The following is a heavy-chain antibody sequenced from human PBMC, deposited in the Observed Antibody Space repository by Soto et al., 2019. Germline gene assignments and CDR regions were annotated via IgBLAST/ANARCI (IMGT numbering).Heavy chain of an antibody. CDR2: VSSDGGFT. V-gene: IGHV3-11*06. CDR1: GFTFSDYY. D-gene: IGHD3-10*01. J-gene: IGHJ4*02. Sequence: PXGSLRLSCEASGFTFSDYYMRWIRQVPGRGLECISYVSSDGGFTHYADSVQGRFTISRDNTKNSLFLEMKGLRAEDTAIYFCARDPMGRGVPLDYWGQGPLVTAPQ. CDR3: ARDPMGRGVPLDY.